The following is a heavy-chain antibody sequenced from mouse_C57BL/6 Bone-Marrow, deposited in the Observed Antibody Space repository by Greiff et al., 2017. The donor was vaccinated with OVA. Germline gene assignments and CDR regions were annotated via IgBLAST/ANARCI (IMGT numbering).Heavy chain of an antibody. CDR1: GFTFSDYG. J-gene: IGHJ3*01. V-gene: IGHV5-17*01. CDR3: ARPGYSNYIAY. Sequence: EVKVVESGGGLVKPGGSLKLSCAASGFTFSDYGMHWVRQDPEKGLEWVAYISSGSSTIYYADTVKGRFTISRDNAKNTLFLQMTSLRSEDTAMYYCARPGYSNYIAYWGQGTLVTVSA. D-gene: IGHD2-5*01. CDR2: ISSGSSTI.